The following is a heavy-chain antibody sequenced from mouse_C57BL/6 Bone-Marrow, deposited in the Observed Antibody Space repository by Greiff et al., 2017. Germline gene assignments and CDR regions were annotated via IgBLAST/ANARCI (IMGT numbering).Heavy chain of an antibody. Sequence: VQLQQSGPELVKPGASVKIPCKASGYTFTDYNMDWVKQSHGKSLEWIGDINPNNGGTIYNQKFKGKATLTVDKSSSTAYMELRSLTSEDTAVYYCARRGRLLPNYFDYWGQGTTLTVSS. CDR1: GYTFTDYN. V-gene: IGHV1-18*01. D-gene: IGHD2-3*01. CDR3: ARRGRLLPNYFDY. CDR2: INPNNGGT. J-gene: IGHJ2*01.